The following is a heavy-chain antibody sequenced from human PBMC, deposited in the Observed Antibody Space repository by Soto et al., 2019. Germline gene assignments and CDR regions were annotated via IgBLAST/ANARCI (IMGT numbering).Heavy chain of an antibody. CDR1: GGSISSYY. D-gene: IGHD6-6*01. CDR3: ARDGGIAARLHYYMDV. J-gene: IGHJ6*03. Sequence: SETLSLTCTVSGGSISSYYWSWIRQPPGKGLEWIGYIYYSGSTNYNPSLKSRVTISVDTSKNQFSLKLSSVTAADTAVYYCARDGGIAARLHYYMDVWGKGTTVTVSS. V-gene: IGHV4-59*01. CDR2: IYYSGST.